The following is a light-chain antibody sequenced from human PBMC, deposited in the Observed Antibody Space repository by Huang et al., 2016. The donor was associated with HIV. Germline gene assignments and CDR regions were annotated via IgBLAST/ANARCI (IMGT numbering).Light chain of an antibody. Sequence: DIQMTQSPSTLSASVGDRVTITCRANQSISSWLAWYQQKPGKAPKLLIYKASSLESGVPSRFSGSGSGTEFTLPISSLQPDDFATYYCQQYNSYPFTFGPGTKVDIK. V-gene: IGKV1-5*03. CDR3: QQYNSYPFT. J-gene: IGKJ3*01. CDR1: QSISSW. CDR2: KAS.